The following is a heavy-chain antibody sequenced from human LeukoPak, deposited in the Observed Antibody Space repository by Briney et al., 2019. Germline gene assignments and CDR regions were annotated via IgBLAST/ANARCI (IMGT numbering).Heavy chain of an antibody. CDR1: GFTVSSNY. J-gene: IGHJ4*02. V-gene: IGHV3-53*01. D-gene: IGHD6-6*01. CDR3: AAAPYSSSFDY. Sequence: GGSLRLSCAASGFTVSSNYMSWVRQAPGKGLEWVSVIYSGGSTYYADSVKGRFTISRDNSKNTLYLQMSSLRAEDTAVYYCAAAPYSSSFDYWGQGTLVTVSS. CDR2: IYSGGST.